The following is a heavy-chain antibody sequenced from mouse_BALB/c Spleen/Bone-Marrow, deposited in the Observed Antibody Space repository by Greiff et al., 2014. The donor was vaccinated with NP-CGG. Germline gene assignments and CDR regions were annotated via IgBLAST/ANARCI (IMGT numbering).Heavy chain of an antibody. V-gene: IGHV5-12-1*01. J-gene: IGHJ4*01. CDR3: TRHCGYYPYYYAMDY. D-gene: IGHD2-3*01. CDR2: ISHGGGTT. CDR1: GFAFSSYD. Sequence: EVMLVESGGGLVKPGGSLKLSCAASGFAFSSYDMSWVRQTPEKRLEWVAYISHGGGTTYYSDTVKGRFTISRDNAKNTLYLQMSSLKSEDTAIYYCTRHCGYYPYYYAMDYWGQGTSVTVSS.